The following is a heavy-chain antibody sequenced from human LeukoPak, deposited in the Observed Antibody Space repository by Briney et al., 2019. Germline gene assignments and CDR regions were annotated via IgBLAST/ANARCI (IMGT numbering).Heavy chain of an antibody. Sequence: ASVKVSCKASGYTFTGCYMHWVRQAPGQGLEWMGRINPNSGGTNYAQKFQGRVTMTRDTSTSTVYMELSSLRSEDTAVYYCARTAGRTFDYWGQGTLVTVSS. D-gene: IGHD6-6*01. CDR3: ARTAGRTFDY. J-gene: IGHJ4*02. CDR2: INPNSGGT. V-gene: IGHV1-2*06. CDR1: GYTFTGCY.